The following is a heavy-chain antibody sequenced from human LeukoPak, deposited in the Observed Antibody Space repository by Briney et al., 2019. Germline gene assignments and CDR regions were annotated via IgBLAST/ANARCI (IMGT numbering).Heavy chain of an antibody. CDR3: ARERSHYDILTGYYNRNYFDY. CDR2: IYTSGST. D-gene: IGHD3-9*01. CDR1: GGPISSYY. J-gene: IGHJ4*02. V-gene: IGHV4-4*07. Sequence: PSETLSLTCTVSGGPISSYYWSWIRQPAGKGLEWIGRIYTSGSTNYNPSLKSRVTMSVDTSKNQFSLKLSSVTAADTAVYYCARERSHYDILTGYYNRNYFDYWGQGTLVTVSS.